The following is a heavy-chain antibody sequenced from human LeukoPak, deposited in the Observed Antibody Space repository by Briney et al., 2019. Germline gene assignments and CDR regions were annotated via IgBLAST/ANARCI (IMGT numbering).Heavy chain of an antibody. CDR2: INGPSGII. Sequence: GGSLRLSCAASGFIFSSHAMSWVRQAPGKGLEWVSSINGPSGIINYADSVKGRFTISRDNSKYTLYLQMNSLRVEDTAIYYCAKDARRVLPDGDNWGQGTLVTVSS. J-gene: IGHJ4*02. D-gene: IGHD2-2*01. CDR3: AKDARRVLPDGDN. V-gene: IGHV3-23*01. CDR1: GFIFSSHA.